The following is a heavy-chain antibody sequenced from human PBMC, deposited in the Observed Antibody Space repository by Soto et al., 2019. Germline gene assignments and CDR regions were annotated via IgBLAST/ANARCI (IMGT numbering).Heavy chain of an antibody. J-gene: IGHJ4*02. CDR1: GYSFASYW. CDR2: IYPGDSDT. D-gene: IGHD4-17*01. V-gene: IGHV5-51*01. Sequence: GESLKISCTGSGYSFASYWIGWVRQMPGKGLERMGIIYPGDSDTRYSPSFQGQVTISADKSINTAYLQWSSLKASDTAIYYCARPYGVHPLYFFDYWGQGTLVTVSS. CDR3: ARPYGVHPLYFFDY.